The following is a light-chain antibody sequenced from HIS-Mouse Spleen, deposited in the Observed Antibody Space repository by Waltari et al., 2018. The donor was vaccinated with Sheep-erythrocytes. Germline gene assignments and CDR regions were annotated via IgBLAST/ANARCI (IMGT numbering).Light chain of an antibody. J-gene: IGKJ4*01. CDR2: WAS. CDR1: QSVLYSSNNKNY. V-gene: IGKV4-1*01. CDR3: QQYYSTLT. Sequence: DIVMTQSPDSLAVSLGERATINCKSSQSVLYSSNNKNYLAWYQQKPGQPPKLLIYWASTRESGVPDRFSCSGSGTDFTLTISSLQAEDVAVYYCQQYYSTLTFGRATKLEIK.